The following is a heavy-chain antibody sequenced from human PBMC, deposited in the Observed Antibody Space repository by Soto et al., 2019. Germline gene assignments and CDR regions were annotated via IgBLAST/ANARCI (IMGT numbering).Heavy chain of an antibody. D-gene: IGHD2-21*01. Sequence: ASVKVSCKASGYTFTSYDINWVRQATGQGLEWMGWMNPNSGNTGYAQKFQGRVTMTRNTSISTAYMELSSLRSEDTAVYYCARTRPIPTYYYYYYGMDVWGQGTTVTVSS. CDR3: ARTRPIPTYYYYYYGMDV. CDR2: MNPNSGNT. J-gene: IGHJ6*02. CDR1: GYTFTSYD. V-gene: IGHV1-8*01.